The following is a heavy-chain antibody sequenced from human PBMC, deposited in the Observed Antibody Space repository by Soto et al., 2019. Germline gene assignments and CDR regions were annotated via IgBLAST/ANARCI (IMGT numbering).Heavy chain of an antibody. CDR2: IWYDGSNK. CDR1: GFTFSSYG. D-gene: IGHD1-26*01. J-gene: IGHJ6*02. CDR3: ARDPIVGATSSYYYYYGMDV. V-gene: IGHV3-33*01. Sequence: QVQLVESGGGVVQPGRSLRLSCAASGFTFSSYGMHWARQAPGKGLEWVAVIWYDGSNKYYADSVKGRFTISRDNSKNALYLQMNSLRAEDTAVYYCARDPIVGATSSYYYYYGMDVWGQGTTVTVSS.